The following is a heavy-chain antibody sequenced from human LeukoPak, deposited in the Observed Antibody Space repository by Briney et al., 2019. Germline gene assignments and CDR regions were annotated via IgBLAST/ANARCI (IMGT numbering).Heavy chain of an antibody. CDR2: IYYSGST. CDR3: ARWKSRGGENAFDI. Sequence: SETLSLTCTVSGGSISSSSYYWGWIRQPPGKGLEWIGSIYYSGSTYYNPSLKSRVTISVDTSKNQFSLKLSSVTAADTAVHYCARWKSRGGENAFDIWGQGTMVTVSS. J-gene: IGHJ3*02. D-gene: IGHD2-21*01. V-gene: IGHV4-39*07. CDR1: GGSISSSSYY.